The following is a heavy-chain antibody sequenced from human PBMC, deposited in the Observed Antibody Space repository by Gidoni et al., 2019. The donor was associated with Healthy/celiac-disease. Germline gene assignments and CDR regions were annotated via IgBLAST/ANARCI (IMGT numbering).Heavy chain of an antibody. J-gene: IGHJ5*02. CDR1: GFTFSSYA. Sequence: EVQLLESGGGLVQPGGSLRLSCAASGFTFSSYAMSWVRQAPGKGLGWVSAISGSGVSTYYADSVKGRFTISRDNSKNTLYLQMNSLRAEDTAVYYCAKRNDFWSGYEVHWFDPWGQGTLVTVSS. CDR2: ISGSGVST. CDR3: AKRNDFWSGYEVHWFDP. D-gene: IGHD3-3*01. V-gene: IGHV3-23*01.